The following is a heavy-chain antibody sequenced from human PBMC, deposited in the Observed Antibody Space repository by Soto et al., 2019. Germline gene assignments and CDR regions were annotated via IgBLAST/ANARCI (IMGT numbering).Heavy chain of an antibody. CDR3: ATVPHDYGDFNWFDP. Sequence: EVQLLESGGGLVQPGGSLRLSCAASGSSFSRYAMAWVRQAPGKALEWVSTISSGGTTYYADSVRGRFTISRDNSQNTPYLQMNSLRDEDTAIYYCATVPHDYGDFNWFDPWGQGTLVIVSS. D-gene: IGHD4-17*01. V-gene: IGHV3-23*01. J-gene: IGHJ5*02. CDR1: GSSFSRYA. CDR2: ISSGGTT.